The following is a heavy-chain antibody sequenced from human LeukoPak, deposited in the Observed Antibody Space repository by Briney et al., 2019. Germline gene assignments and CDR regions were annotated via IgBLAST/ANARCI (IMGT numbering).Heavy chain of an antibody. V-gene: IGHV7-4-1*02. CDR2: VNTNTGNP. J-gene: IGHJ6*03. Sequence: GASVKVSCKASGYTFTSYAMSWVRQAPGQGLEWMGWVNTNTGNPTYAQGFTGRFVFSLDTSVSTAYLQISSLKAEDTAVYYCARRRHSTSPNPNYYYYYYMDVWGKGTTVTVSS. CDR3: ARRRHSTSPNPNYYYYYYMDV. CDR1: GYTFTSYA. D-gene: IGHD2-2*01.